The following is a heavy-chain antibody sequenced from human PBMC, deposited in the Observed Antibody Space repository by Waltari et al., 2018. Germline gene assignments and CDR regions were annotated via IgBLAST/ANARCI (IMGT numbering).Heavy chain of an antibody. CDR2: IYVSGST. J-gene: IGHJ4*02. D-gene: IGHD3-22*01. Sequence: QLQLQESGPGLVKPSETLSLTCTVSGGSISSSSYYWGWIRQPPGKGLEWIGSIYVSGSTYYNPSLKSRVTISVDTSKNQFSLKLSSVTAADTAVYYCARQDSSGYRDYWGQGTLVTVSS. CDR3: ARQDSSGYRDY. CDR1: GGSISSSSYY. V-gene: IGHV4-39*01.